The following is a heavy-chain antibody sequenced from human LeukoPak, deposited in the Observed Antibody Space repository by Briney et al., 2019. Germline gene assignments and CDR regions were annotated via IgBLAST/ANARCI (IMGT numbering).Heavy chain of an antibody. CDR1: GFTFSSYA. CDR3: AKGYLIPYEPDAFDL. V-gene: IGHV3-23*01. D-gene: IGHD5-12*01. CDR2: ISGSGGST. J-gene: IGHJ3*01. Sequence: GGSLRLSCAASGFTFSSYAMSWVRQAPGKGLEWVSAISGSGGSTYYADSVKGRFTISRDNSKNTLYLQMNSPRAEDTAVYYCAKGYLIPYEPDAFDLWRQGTMVTVSS.